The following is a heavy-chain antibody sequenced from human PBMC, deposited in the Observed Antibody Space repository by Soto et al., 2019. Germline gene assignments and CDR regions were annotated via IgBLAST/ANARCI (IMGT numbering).Heavy chain of an antibody. CDR2: ISSSGSTI. V-gene: IGHV3-11*01. J-gene: IGHJ4*02. D-gene: IGHD4-17*01. Sequence: QVQLVESGGGLVKPGGSLRLSCAASGFTFSDYYMSWIRQAPGKGLEWVSYISSSGSTIYYADAVKGRFTISRDNAKNSLYLQMNSLRAEDTAVYYCGLKDDYGDEHFDYWGQGTLVTVSS. CDR3: GLKDDYGDEHFDY. CDR1: GFTFSDYY.